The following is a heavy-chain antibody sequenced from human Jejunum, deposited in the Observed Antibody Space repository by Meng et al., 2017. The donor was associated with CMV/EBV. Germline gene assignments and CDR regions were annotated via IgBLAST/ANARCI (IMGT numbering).Heavy chain of an antibody. Sequence: APSGFAFNNYAIHWVRQAPGKGLEWVTLISYDGSNKFYADSVKGRFTISRDNSKNTVYVQMNSLRVEDTAMYFCARGYNYGPHDYWGQGTRVTVSS. V-gene: IGHV3-30-3*01. D-gene: IGHD5-18*01. CDR3: ARGYNYGPHDY. CDR2: ISYDGSNK. J-gene: IGHJ4*02. CDR1: GFAFNNYA.